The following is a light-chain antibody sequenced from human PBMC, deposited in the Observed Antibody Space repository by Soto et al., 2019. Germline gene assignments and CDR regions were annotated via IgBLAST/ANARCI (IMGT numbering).Light chain of an antibody. Sequence: VLTQSPDTLSLSPGERATLSCRAGQSVSSTFLNWYQQKPGQAPRLLIYGASNRATGTPNRFSGSGSGTDSTLTHSRLEPEDFAMYYCQQYDNLSWTFGQGTKAEVK. CDR3: QQYDNLSWT. J-gene: IGKJ1*01. CDR2: GAS. V-gene: IGKV3-20*01. CDR1: QSVSSTF.